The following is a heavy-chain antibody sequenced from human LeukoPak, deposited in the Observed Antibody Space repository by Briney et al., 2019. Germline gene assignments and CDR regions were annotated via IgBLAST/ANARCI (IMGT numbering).Heavy chain of an antibody. CDR1: GFTFDTYS. CDR3: ARDFNS. V-gene: IGHV3-21*01. Sequence: GGSLRLSCAASGFTFDTYSMNGVRQAPGKGLEWVSSISSSSSNIYYADSVKGRFTISRDNAKNSLYLQMNSLRAEDTAVYYCARDFNSWGQGTLVTVSS. CDR2: ISSSSSNI. J-gene: IGHJ4*02.